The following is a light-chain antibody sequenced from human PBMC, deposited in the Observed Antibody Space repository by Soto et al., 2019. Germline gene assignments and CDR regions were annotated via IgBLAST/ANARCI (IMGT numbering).Light chain of an antibody. CDR2: LCS. J-gene: IGKJ4*01. CDR3: MEALQSPLT. Sequence: DIVMTQSPLSLPVTPGEPASISCRSSQSLLHSNGYNYLDWYLQKPGQSPQLLIYLCSSRASGVPDRFSGSGSGTDFTLKISRVEAEDVGVYYCMEALQSPLTFGGGTKVEIK. CDR1: QSLLHSNGYNY. V-gene: IGKV2-28*01.